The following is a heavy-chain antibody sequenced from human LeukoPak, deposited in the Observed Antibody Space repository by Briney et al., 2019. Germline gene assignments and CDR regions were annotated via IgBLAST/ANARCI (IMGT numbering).Heavy chain of an antibody. Sequence: PGGSLRLSCAASGFTVSNNYMSWVRQAPGEELEWVSVIYSGGSTYYADSVKGRFTISRDTSKNTLSLQMNSLRAEDTAVYYCARVGGSGSSYYYYGMDVWGQGTTVTVSS. D-gene: IGHD1-26*01. CDR3: ARVGGSGSSYYYYGMDV. CDR1: GFTVSNNY. CDR2: IYSGGST. J-gene: IGHJ6*02. V-gene: IGHV3-53*05.